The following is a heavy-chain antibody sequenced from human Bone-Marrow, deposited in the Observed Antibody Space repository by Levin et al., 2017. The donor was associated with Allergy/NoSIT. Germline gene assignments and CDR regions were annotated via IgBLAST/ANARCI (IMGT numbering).Heavy chain of an antibody. CDR1: GGSFSGYY. V-gene: IGHV4-34*01. Sequence: SETLSLTCAVYGGSFSGYYWSWIRQPPGKGLEWIGEINHSGSTNYNPSLKSRVTISVDTSKNQFSLKLSSVTAADTAVYYCASAFGYCSGGSCRPSRHYFDYWGQGTLVTVSS. J-gene: IGHJ4*02. CDR3: ASAFGYCSGGSCRPSRHYFDY. CDR2: INHSGST. D-gene: IGHD2-15*01.